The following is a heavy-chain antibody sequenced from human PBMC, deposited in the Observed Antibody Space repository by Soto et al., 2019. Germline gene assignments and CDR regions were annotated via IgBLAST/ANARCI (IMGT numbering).Heavy chain of an antibody. CDR2: IIPIFGTA. J-gene: IGHJ4*02. Sequence: QVQLVQSGAEVRKPGSSVKVSCKASGGTFSRHAISWVRQAPGQGLEWMGGIIPIFGTANHAQKFQGRVTIIEDESTSTVYMEVSSLRSEDTAIYYCARGWGYDSTDYYYAYWGQGTLVIVSS. V-gene: IGHV1-69*01. CDR1: GGTFSRHA. D-gene: IGHD3-22*01. CDR3: ARGWGYDSTDYYYAY.